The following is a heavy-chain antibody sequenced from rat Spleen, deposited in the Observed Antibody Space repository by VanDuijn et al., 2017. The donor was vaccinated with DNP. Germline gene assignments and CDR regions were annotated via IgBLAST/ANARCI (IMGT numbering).Heavy chain of an antibody. V-gene: IGHV5-31*01. CDR3: ARGSGTYYWYFDF. CDR1: GFTFNKYW. Sequence: EVQLVESGGDLVQPGRSLKLSCVASGFTFNKYWMTWIRQVPGKGLEWGAAIPGSGGRTYYPDSVRGRFAISRDNAKNTLYLQINSVKSEDTATYYCARGSGTYYWYFDFWGPGTMVTVSS. CDR2: IPGSGGRT. J-gene: IGHJ1*01. D-gene: IGHD5-1*01.